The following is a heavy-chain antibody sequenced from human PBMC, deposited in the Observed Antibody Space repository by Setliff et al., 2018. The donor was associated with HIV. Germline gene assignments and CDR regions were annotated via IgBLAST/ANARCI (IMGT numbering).Heavy chain of an antibody. J-gene: IGHJ2*01. CDR1: GYTFTSYG. Sequence: VKVSCKASGYTFTSYGISWVRQAPGQGLEWMGWITSYNGNTNYAKKFKGRVTMTTDTSTSIAYMELKSLRSEDTAVYYCARDHHSGRGSNFPWYSDLWGRGTLVTVSS. CDR2: ITSYNGNT. V-gene: IGHV1-18*01. CDR3: ARDHHSGRGSNFPWYSDL. D-gene: IGHD1-26*01.